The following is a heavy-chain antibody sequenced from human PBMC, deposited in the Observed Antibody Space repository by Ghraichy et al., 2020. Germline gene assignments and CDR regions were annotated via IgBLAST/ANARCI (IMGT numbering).Heavy chain of an antibody. CDR2: IRYDGSNK. V-gene: IGHV3-30*02. Sequence: GGSLRLSCAASGFTFSSYGMHWVRQAPGKGLEWVAFIRYDGSNKYYADSVKGRFTISRDSSKNTLYLQMNSLRAEDTAVYYCAKVGQWLPQGAFDIWGQGTMVTVSS. J-gene: IGHJ3*02. CDR1: GFTFSSYG. CDR3: AKVGQWLPQGAFDI. D-gene: IGHD6-19*01.